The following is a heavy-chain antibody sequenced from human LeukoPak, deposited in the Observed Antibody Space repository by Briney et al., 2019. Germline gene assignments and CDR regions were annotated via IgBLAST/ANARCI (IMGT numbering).Heavy chain of an antibody. Sequence: GASVKVSCKASGYTFTSYDINWVRQATGQGLEWMGWMNPNSGNTGYAQKFQGRVTITMNTSISTAYMELSSMRSEDTAVYYCARVRYTVGYCSSTSCYGPLDYWGQGTLVTVSS. CDR1: GYTFTSYD. J-gene: IGHJ4*02. CDR2: MNPNSGNT. CDR3: ARVRYTVGYCSSTSCYGPLDY. V-gene: IGHV1-8*03. D-gene: IGHD2-2*01.